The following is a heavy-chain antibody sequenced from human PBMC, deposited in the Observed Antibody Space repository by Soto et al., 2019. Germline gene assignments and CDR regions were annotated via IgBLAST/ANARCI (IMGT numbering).Heavy chain of an antibody. Sequence: QITLKESGPTLVKPTQTLTLTCTFSGFSFISSGVGVGWIRQPPGRALEWLALIYWDEDKRYSPSLKGRLTITKETSTNEVVLTMTNVDPGDTGTYYCAHKGGRGAGMDVWGQGTTVTVS. J-gene: IGHJ6*02. D-gene: IGHD2-15*01. CDR2: IYWDEDK. CDR3: AHKGGRGAGMDV. V-gene: IGHV2-5*02. CDR1: GFSFISSGVG.